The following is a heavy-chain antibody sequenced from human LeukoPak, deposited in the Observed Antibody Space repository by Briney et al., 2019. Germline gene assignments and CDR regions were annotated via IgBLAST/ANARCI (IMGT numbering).Heavy chain of an antibody. J-gene: IGHJ4*02. CDR3: VRGDGRDY. CDR2: ISSSSSNT. V-gene: IGHV3-21*01. CDR1: GFTFSSYA. Sequence: KTGGSLRLSCAASGFTFSSYAMSWVRQAPGKGLEWVSSISSSSSNTHYADSVKGRFTISRDNAKNSLYMQMNSLRAEDTAVYYCVRGDGRDYWGQGTLVTVSS. D-gene: IGHD5-24*01.